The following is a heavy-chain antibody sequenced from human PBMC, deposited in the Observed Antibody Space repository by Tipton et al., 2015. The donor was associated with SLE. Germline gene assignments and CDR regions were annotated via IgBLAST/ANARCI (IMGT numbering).Heavy chain of an antibody. D-gene: IGHD6-19*01. Sequence: TLSLTCTVSGGSISSGAYYWTWIRPHPGKGLEWIGYIYYTGSTYYNPALKSRVITSGDTSKNQFSLNLTSVSAADTAVYFCARIRVAGGYYFDYWGQGTLVTVSS. CDR3: ARIRVAGGYYFDY. J-gene: IGHJ4*02. V-gene: IGHV4-31*03. CDR2: IYYTGST. CDR1: GGSISSGAYY.